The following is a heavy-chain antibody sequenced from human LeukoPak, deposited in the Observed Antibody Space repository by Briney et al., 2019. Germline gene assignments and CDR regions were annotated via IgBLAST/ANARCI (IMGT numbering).Heavy chain of an antibody. CDR2: INHSGST. CDR1: GGSFSGYY. Sequence: SETPSLTCAVYGGSFSGYYWSWLRQPPGKGLEWIGEINHSGSTNYNPSLKSRVTISVDTSKNQFSLKLSSVTAADTAVYYCARGGDTAAVNSNWFDPWGQGTLVTVSS. CDR3: ARGGDTAAVNSNWFDP. D-gene: IGHD3-16*01. J-gene: IGHJ5*02. V-gene: IGHV4-34*01.